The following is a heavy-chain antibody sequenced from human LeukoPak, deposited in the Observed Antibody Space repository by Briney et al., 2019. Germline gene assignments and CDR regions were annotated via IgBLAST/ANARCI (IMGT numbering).Heavy chain of an antibody. CDR1: GFTFSSYS. Sequence: TGGSLRLSCAASGFTFSSYSMNWVRQAPGKGLEWVSSISSSSSYIYYADSVKGRFTISRDNAKNSLYLQMNSLRAEDTAVYYCARTIMITFGGVIAPGDYWGQGTLVTVSS. V-gene: IGHV3-21*01. CDR2: ISSSSSYI. D-gene: IGHD3-16*02. J-gene: IGHJ4*02. CDR3: ARTIMITFGGVIAPGDY.